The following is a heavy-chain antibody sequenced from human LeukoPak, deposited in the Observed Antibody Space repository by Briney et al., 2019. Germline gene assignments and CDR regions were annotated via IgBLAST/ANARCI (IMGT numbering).Heavy chain of an antibody. CDR1: GFTFSSYA. V-gene: IGHV3-23*01. Sequence: GGSLRLSCAASGFTFSSYAMSWVRQAPGKGLEWVSAISGSGGSTYYADSVKGRFTISRDNSKNTLYLQMNSLRAEDTAVYHCAKLRAHTAMVAYFDYWGQGTLVTVSS. CDR2: ISGSGGST. CDR3: AKLRAHTAMVAYFDY. J-gene: IGHJ4*02. D-gene: IGHD5-18*01.